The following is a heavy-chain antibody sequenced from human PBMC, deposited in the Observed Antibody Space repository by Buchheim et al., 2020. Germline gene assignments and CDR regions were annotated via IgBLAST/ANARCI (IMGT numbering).Heavy chain of an antibody. CDR2: IIPIFGTA. Sequence: QVQLVQSGAEVKKPGSSVKVSCKASGSTFSSYAISWVRQAPGQGLEWMGGIIPIFGTANYAQKFQGRVTITADKSTSTAYMELSSLRSEDTAVYYCARVPRRTIFGVVTYNWFDPWGQGTL. V-gene: IGHV1-69*06. CDR3: ARVPRRTIFGVVTYNWFDP. CDR1: GSTFSSYA. J-gene: IGHJ5*02. D-gene: IGHD3-3*01.